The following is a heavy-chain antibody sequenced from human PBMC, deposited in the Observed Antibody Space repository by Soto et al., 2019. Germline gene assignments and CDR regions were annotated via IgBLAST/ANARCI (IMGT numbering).Heavy chain of an antibody. CDR3: AKVGGYRYGHNWFDP. CDR1: GFTFSSYA. CDR2: ISGSGGST. J-gene: IGHJ5*02. V-gene: IGHV3-23*01. D-gene: IGHD5-18*01. Sequence: HLGGSLRLSCAASGFTFSSYAMSWVRQAPGKGLEWVSAISGSGGSTYYADSVKGRFTISRDNSKNTLYLQMNSLRAEDTAVYYCAKVGGYRYGHNWFDPWGQGTLVTVSS.